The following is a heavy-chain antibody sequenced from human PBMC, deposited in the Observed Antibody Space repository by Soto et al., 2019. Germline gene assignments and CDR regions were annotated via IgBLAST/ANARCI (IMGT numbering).Heavy chain of an antibody. CDR1: GFTFARHG. CDR3: AREDGVVAGTGYFDC. J-gene: IGHJ4*01. CDR2: ISYDGLNK. D-gene: IGHD6-19*01. V-gene: IGHV3-30*03. Sequence: HLEESGGGVVQPGRSLRLSCVVSGFTFARHGIHWVRQTPGKGLEWVAFISYDGLNKNYADSVRGRFTVSRDNSKNTLALQMDSLRSEDTGIYYCAREDGVVAGTGYFDCWGHGTPVTVSS.